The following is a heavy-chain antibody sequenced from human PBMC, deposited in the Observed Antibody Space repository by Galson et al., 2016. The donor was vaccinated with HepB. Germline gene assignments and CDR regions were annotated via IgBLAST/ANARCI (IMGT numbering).Heavy chain of an antibody. Sequence: QSGAEVKKPGESLRISCKASGYIFTDYWISWVRQLPGTGLEWLGRIDPSDSYTNYSPSFQGHVTISTDKSITTAYLQWNSLKASDTAIYYCARGIFGVAKSFDYWGRGTPVTVSS. CDR3: ARGIFGVAKSFDY. D-gene: IGHD3-3*01. CDR2: IDPSDSYT. J-gene: IGHJ4*02. V-gene: IGHV5-10-1*01. CDR1: GYIFTDYW.